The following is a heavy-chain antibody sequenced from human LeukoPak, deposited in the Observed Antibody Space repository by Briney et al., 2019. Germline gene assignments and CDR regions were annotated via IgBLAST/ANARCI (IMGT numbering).Heavy chain of an antibody. CDR3: ARDGVVVPAALDY. Sequence: ASVKVSCKASGYTFTGYYMHWVRQAPGQGLEWMGWINPNSGGTNYAQKFQGRVTMTRDTSISTAYMELTRLRSDDTAVYYCARDGVVVPAALDYWGQGTLVTVS. J-gene: IGHJ4*02. V-gene: IGHV1-2*02. CDR2: INPNSGGT. CDR1: GYTFTGYY. D-gene: IGHD2-2*01.